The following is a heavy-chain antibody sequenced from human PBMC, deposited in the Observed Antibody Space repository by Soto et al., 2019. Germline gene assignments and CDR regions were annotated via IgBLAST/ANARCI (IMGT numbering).Heavy chain of an antibody. V-gene: IGHV4-59*01. CDR2: IYSSGST. D-gene: IGHD2-15*01. Sequence: SEPPSLPCAVDGGSFSSFYWPWIRQPPGKGLEWIGYIYSSGSTNYNPSLKSRVTISVDTSRNQFSLKLTSVTAADTAVYYWARDIGGASRACDYWGQGTL. CDR3: ARDIGGASRACDY. CDR1: GGSFSSFY. J-gene: IGHJ4*02.